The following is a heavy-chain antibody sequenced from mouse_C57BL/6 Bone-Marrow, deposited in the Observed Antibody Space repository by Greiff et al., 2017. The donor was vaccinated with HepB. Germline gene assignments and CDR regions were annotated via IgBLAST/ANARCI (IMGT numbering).Heavy chain of an antibody. J-gene: IGHJ2*01. CDR3: ASRDYGSSYEVY. D-gene: IGHD1-1*01. Sequence: EVKLQESGPGLVKPSQSLSLTCSVTGYSITSGYYWNWIRQFPGNKLEWMGYISYDGSNNYNPSLKNRISITRDTSKNQFFLKLNSVTTEDTATYYCASRDYGSSYEVYWGQGTTLTVSS. CDR2: ISYDGSN. V-gene: IGHV3-6*01. CDR1: GYSITSGYY.